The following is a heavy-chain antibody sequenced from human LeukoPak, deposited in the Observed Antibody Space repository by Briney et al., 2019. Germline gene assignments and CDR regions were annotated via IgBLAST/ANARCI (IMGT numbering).Heavy chain of an antibody. D-gene: IGHD3-22*01. Sequence: ASVKVSCKASGYTFTSYGITWVRQAPGQGLEWMGWISPYNGNTNYAQKLQGRVTMTTDTSTSTAYMELRSLRSDDTAVYYCASANYYDSYGYFQYWGQGTLVTVSS. V-gene: IGHV1-18*01. CDR2: ISPYNGNT. J-gene: IGHJ1*01. CDR1: GYTFTSYG. CDR3: ASANYYDSYGYFQY.